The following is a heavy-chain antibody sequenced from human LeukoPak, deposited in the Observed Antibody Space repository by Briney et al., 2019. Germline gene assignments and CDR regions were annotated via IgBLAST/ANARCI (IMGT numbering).Heavy chain of an antibody. D-gene: IGHD3-22*01. CDR3: ARAVTYYYDSSGYYYNLSDY. V-gene: IGHV1-69*01. CDR2: IIPIFGTA. Sequence: SVKVSCKASGGTFSSYAISWVRQAPGQGLEWMGGIIPIFGTANYAQKFQGRVTITADESTSTAYMELSSLRSEDTAVYYCARAVTYYYDSSGYYYNLSDYWGQGTLVTVSS. CDR1: GGTFSSYA. J-gene: IGHJ4*02.